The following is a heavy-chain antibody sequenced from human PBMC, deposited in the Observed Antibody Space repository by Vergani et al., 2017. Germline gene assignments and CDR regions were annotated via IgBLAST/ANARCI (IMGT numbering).Heavy chain of an antibody. D-gene: IGHD4/OR15-4a*01. CDR2: IYTSGST. V-gene: IGHV4-61*02. Sequence: QVQLQESGPGLVKPSQTLSLTCTVSGGSISSGSYYWSWIRQPAGKGLEWIGRIYTSGSTNYNPSLKSRVSISVDTSKNQFSLKLSSVTAADTAVYYCARDRAKVNWFDPWGQGTLVTVSS. CDR3: ARDRAKVNWFDP. CDR1: GGSISSGSYY. J-gene: IGHJ5*02.